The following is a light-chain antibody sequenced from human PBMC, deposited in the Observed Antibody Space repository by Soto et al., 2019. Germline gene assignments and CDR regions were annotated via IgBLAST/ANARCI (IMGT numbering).Light chain of an antibody. CDR2: GSY. J-gene: IGLJ1*01. CDR3: QSYDSSLSAWV. Sequence: QSVLTQPPSVSGAPGQSVTISCTGSSSNIGAGSDVHWYQQVPGTAPKLLVYGSYNRPSGVPDRFSGSKSGTSASLAITGLQAEDEADFYCQSYDSSLSAWVFGTGTKVTVL. V-gene: IGLV1-40*01. CDR1: SSNIGAGSD.